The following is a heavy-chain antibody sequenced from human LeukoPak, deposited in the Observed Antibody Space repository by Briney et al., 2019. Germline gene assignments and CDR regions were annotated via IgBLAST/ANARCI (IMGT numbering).Heavy chain of an antibody. CDR2: IYNFGSA. D-gene: IGHD5-24*01. V-gene: IGHV4-31*03. Sequence: SETLSLTCTVSGGSISSGGFYWSWIRQHPGKGLEWLGYIYNFGSAGYNPSLKSRVTISVDTSKNQFSLKLSSVTAADTAVYYCARTRDGYTSFDFWGQGTQVTVSS. CDR1: GGSISSGGFY. J-gene: IGHJ4*02. CDR3: ARTRDGYTSFDF.